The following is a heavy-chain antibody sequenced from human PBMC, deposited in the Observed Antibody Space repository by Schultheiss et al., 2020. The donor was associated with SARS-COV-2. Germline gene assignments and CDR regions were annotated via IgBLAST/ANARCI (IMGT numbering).Heavy chain of an antibody. J-gene: IGHJ2*01. CDR3: ARVPSSYYYESSGYHWYFVL. D-gene: IGHD3-22*01. CDR1: GFTVSNNY. V-gene: IGHV3-53*01. Sequence: GGSLRLSCAASGFTVSNNYMNWVRQAPGRGLEWVSVIYSGGSTHYADSVKGRFTISRDNSKNTLYLQMHSLRAEDTAVYYCARVPSSYYYESSGYHWYFVLWGRGPLVTVSS. CDR2: IYSGGST.